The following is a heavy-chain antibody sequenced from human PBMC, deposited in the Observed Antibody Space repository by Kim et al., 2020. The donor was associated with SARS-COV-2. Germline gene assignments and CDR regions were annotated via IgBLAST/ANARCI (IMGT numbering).Heavy chain of an antibody. CDR3: AREYYSNYGGMDV. Sequence: GGSLRLSCAASGFTFSSYGMHWVRQAPGKGLEWVAVIWYDGSNKYYADSVKGRFTISRDNSKNTLYLQMNSLRAEDTAVYYCAREYYSNYGGMDVWGQGTTVTVSS. D-gene: IGHD4-4*01. CDR1: GFTFSSYG. CDR2: IWYDGSNK. J-gene: IGHJ6*02. V-gene: IGHV3-33*01.